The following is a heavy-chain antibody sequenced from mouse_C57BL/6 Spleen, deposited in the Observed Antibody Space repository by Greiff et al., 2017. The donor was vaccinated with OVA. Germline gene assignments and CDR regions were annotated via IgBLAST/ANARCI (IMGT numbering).Heavy chain of an antibody. CDR1: GFTFSDYG. Sequence: EVKVEESGGGLVQPGGSLKLSCAASGFTFSDYGMAWVRQAPRKGPEWVAFISNLAYSIYYADTVTGRFTISRENAKNTLYLEMSSLRSEDTAMYYCARGEDYDGFAYWGQGTLVTVSA. CDR3: ARGEDYDGFAY. CDR2: ISNLAYSI. D-gene: IGHD2-4*01. V-gene: IGHV5-15*04. J-gene: IGHJ3*01.